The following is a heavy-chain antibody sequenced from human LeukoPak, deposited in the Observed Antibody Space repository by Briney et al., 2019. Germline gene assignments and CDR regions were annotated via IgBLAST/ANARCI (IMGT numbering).Heavy chain of an antibody. J-gene: IGHJ4*02. Sequence: TSETLSLTCTVSGGSISSYYWSWIRQPPGKGLEWIGYIYYSGSTNYNPSLKSRVTISVDTSKNQFPLKLSSVTAADTAVYYCARQGLGSGWTFDYWGQGTLVTVPS. D-gene: IGHD6-19*01. CDR2: IYYSGST. V-gene: IGHV4-59*08. CDR1: GGSISSYY. CDR3: ARQGLGSGWTFDY.